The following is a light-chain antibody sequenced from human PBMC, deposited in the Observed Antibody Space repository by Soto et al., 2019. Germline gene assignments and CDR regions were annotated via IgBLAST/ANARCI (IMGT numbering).Light chain of an antibody. J-gene: IGKJ5*01. Sequence: DIQMTQSPSSLSASVGDRVTITCRASQDISVYLAWYQQKPGKVPKLLIYSASTLQSGVPSRFSGSGSGTDFTLTISSLQPEDVATYYCQKFNTAPLTCGQGPRLDIK. CDR1: QDISVY. CDR3: QKFNTAPLT. V-gene: IGKV1-27*01. CDR2: SAS.